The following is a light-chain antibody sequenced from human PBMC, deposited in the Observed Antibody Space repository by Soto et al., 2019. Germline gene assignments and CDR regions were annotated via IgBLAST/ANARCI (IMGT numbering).Light chain of an antibody. Sequence: SVLTQPPSASGTPGHRVTISCSGSSYNIGRDPVNWYQELPGTAPKLLIYDNNQRPSGVPDRFSGSKSGTSASLAISGLQSEDEADYFCAGWDGSLRGFVFGTGTKVTVL. V-gene: IGLV1-44*01. CDR3: AGWDGSLRGFV. CDR2: DNN. CDR1: SYNIGRDP. J-gene: IGLJ1*01.